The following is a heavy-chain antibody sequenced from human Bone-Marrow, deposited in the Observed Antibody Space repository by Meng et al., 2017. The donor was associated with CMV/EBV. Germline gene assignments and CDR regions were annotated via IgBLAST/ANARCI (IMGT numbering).Heavy chain of an antibody. CDR2: ISWNGGSI. Sequence: SLKISCTASGFTFDDYALHWVRQPPGKGLEWVSGISWNGGSIDYVDSVRGRFTTSRDNDRNSVYLLMDSLRVEDTAKYYCVKGTGYDILTGYLDYWGRGARVNVAS. CDR1: GFTFDDYA. J-gene: IGHJ4*02. D-gene: IGHD3-9*01. CDR3: VKGTGYDILTGYLDY. V-gene: IGHV3-9*01.